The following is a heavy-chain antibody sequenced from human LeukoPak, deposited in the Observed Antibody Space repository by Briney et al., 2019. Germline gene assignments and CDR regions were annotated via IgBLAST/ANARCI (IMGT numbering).Heavy chain of an antibody. CDR2: NYPGDCDT. V-gene: IGHV5-51*01. J-gene: IGHJ4*02. Sequence: GASLKISCKGSGYSFTSYWIGWGRHMPGKSLEWLVVNYPGDCDTRYSPSFQGQVTISADNSITTAYLQWSSLKASDTAMYYCARRGYCTSTTCYRLFDYWGQGTLVTVSS. D-gene: IGHD2-2*01. CDR1: GYSFTSYW. CDR3: ARRGYCTSTTCYRLFDY.